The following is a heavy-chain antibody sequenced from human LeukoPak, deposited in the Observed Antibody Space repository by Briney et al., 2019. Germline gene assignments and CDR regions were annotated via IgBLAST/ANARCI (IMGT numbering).Heavy chain of an antibody. CDR3: ARDYYGSGWYGDY. V-gene: IGHV3-7*04. CDR1: GFTFSNFW. D-gene: IGHD6-19*01. J-gene: IGHJ4*02. CDR2: IKQDGSEK. Sequence: GESLRLSCAASGFTFSNFWMSWVRQAPGKGLEWVANIKQDGSEKYYVASVKGRFSISRDNAKNSLFLQMNSLRAEDTAVYYCARDYYGSGWYGDYWGQGTLVTVPA.